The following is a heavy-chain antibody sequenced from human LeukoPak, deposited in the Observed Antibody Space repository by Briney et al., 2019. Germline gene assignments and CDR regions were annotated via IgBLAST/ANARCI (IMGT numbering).Heavy chain of an antibody. Sequence: PGGSLRLSCAASGFTFSSYSMNWVRQAPGKGLEWVSSISSSSSYIYYADSVKGRFTISRDNAKNSLYLQMNSLRAEHTAVYYCARDGGSYYNPYYYYYGMDVWGQGTTVTVSS. CDR3: ARDGGSYYNPYYYYYGMDV. J-gene: IGHJ6*02. D-gene: IGHD1-26*01. V-gene: IGHV3-21*01. CDR2: ISSSSSYI. CDR1: GFTFSSYS.